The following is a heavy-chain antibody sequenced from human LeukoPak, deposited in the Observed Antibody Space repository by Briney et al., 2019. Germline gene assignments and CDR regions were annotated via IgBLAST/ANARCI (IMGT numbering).Heavy chain of an antibody. J-gene: IGHJ4*02. Sequence: PGGSLRLSCAASGFSFNTYAMSWVRQAPGKGLEWVASINPDGNKKYSADSVKGRFTISRDNAENPLYLQMNSLRVEDTAFYYCARDLAYSRLDYWGQGMLVTVSS. CDR3: ARDLAYSRLDY. V-gene: IGHV3-7*01. D-gene: IGHD5-18*01. CDR2: INPDGNKK. CDR1: GFSFNTYA.